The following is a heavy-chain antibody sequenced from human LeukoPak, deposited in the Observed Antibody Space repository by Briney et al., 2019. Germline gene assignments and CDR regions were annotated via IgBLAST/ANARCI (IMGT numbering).Heavy chain of an antibody. D-gene: IGHD2-15*01. CDR2: ISWNSGSI. V-gene: IGHV3-9*01. CDR1: GFTFDDYA. Sequence: GGSLRLSCAASGFTFDDYAMHWVRQAPGKGLEWVSGISWNSGSIGCADSVKGRFTISRDNAKNSLYLQMNSLRAEDTALYYCVKGRSTLNYWGQGTLVTVSS. CDR3: VKGRSTLNY. J-gene: IGHJ4*02.